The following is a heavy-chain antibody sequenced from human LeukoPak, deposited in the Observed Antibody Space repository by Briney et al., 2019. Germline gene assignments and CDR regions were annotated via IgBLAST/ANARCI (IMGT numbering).Heavy chain of an antibody. CDR2: ISWDGGST. CDR3: AREWLQLGFDY. Sequence: HPGGSLRLSCAASGFTFDDYTMHWVRQAPGKGLEWVSLISWDGGSTYYADSVKGRFTISRDNSKNSLYLQMNSLRTEDTALYYCAREWLQLGFDYWGQGTLVTVSS. CDR1: GFTFDDYT. D-gene: IGHD5-24*01. V-gene: IGHV3-43*01. J-gene: IGHJ4*02.